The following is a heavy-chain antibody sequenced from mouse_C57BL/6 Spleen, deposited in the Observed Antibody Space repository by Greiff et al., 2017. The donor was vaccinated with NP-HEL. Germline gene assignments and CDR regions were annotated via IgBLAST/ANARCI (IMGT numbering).Heavy chain of an antibody. CDR2: ISAGGSYT. Sequence: EVQGVESGGGLVKPGGSLKLSCAASGFTFSSYAMSWVRQTPEKRLEWVATISAGGSYTYYPDNVKGRVTISRDNDKNNRYLQMSHLKAEDTAMYYCAREEVTAYAMGGWGQGTTVTVDS. V-gene: IGHV5-4*01. J-gene: IGHJ4*01. CDR1: GFTFSSYA. CDR3: AREEVTAYAMGG. D-gene: IGHD2-2*01.